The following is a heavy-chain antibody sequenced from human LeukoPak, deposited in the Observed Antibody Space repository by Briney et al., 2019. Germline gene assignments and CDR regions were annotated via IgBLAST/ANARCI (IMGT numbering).Heavy chain of an antibody. CDR1: GFTFSSYG. CDR2: ISYDGSNK. V-gene: IGHV3-30*18. CDR3: AKDPARHFYFDY. Sequence: GGSLRLSCAASGFTFSSYGMHWVRQAPGKGLEWVAVISYDGSNKYYADSVKGRFTISRDNSKNTLYLQMNSLRAEDTAVYYCAKDPARHFYFDYWGQGTLVTVSS. D-gene: IGHD3-3*02. J-gene: IGHJ4*02.